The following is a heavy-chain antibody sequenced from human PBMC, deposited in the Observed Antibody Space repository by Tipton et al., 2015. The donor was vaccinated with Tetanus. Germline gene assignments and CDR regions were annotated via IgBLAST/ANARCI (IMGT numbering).Heavy chain of an antibody. CDR3: ARHRAGYCSSTSCPKWGYYYYYGMDV. D-gene: IGHD2-2*01. V-gene: IGHV4-39*01. J-gene: IGHJ6*02. CDR2: INHSGST. Sequence: TLSLTCTVSGGSISSSSYYWSWIRQPPRKGLEWIGEINHSGSTNYNPPLKSRVTISVDTPKNQFSLKLSSVTAADTAVYYCARHRAGYCSSTSCPKWGYYYYYGMDVWGQGTTVTVSS. CDR1: GGSISSSSYY.